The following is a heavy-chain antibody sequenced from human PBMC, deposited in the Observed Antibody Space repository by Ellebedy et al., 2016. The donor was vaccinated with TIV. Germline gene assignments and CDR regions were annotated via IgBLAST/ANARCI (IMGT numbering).Heavy chain of an antibody. CDR1: GGTFSSYA. D-gene: IGHD3-22*01. Sequence: SVKVSCXASGGTFSSYAISWVRQAPGQGLEWMGGIIPIFGTANYAQKFQGRVTITADESTSTAYMELSSLRSEDTAVYYCARLRSGYYLVDYWGQGTLVTVSS. V-gene: IGHV1-69*13. CDR3: ARLRSGYYLVDY. CDR2: IIPIFGTA. J-gene: IGHJ4*02.